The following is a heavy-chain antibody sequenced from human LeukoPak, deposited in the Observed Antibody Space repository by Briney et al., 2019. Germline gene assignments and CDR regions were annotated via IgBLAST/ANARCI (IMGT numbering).Heavy chain of an antibody. CDR3: AKVAGSSLSRARFDY. CDR1: GFTFSNYA. J-gene: IGHJ4*02. V-gene: IGHV3-23*01. CDR2: ISGGGDFI. D-gene: IGHD6-6*01. Sequence: GGSLRLSCAASGFTFSNYAVNWVRQAPGKGLEWVSAISGGGDFIYYVESVKGRFTISRDNSKSTVYLQMNSLRAEDTAIYYCAKVAGSSLSRARFDYWGPGTLVTVSS.